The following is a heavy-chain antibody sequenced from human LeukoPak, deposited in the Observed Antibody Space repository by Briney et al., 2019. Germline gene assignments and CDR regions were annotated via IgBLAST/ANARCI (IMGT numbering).Heavy chain of an antibody. V-gene: IGHV1-2*06. Sequence: ASVKVSCKASGYTFTDYYMHWVRQAPGQGLEWMGRINPNSGGTNYAQKFQGRVTMTRDTSISTAYMDMSRLRSDDTAVYYCASVGLRYFDWPLKEYYFDYWGQGTLVTVSS. CDR3: ASVGLRYFDWPLKEYYFDY. CDR1: GYTFTDYY. J-gene: IGHJ4*02. CDR2: INPNSGGT. D-gene: IGHD3-9*01.